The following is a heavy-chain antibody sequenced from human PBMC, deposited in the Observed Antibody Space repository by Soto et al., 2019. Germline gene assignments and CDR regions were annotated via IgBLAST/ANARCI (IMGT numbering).Heavy chain of an antibody. V-gene: IGHV6-1*01. CDR2: TYYRSKWYS. D-gene: IGHD3-10*01. J-gene: IGHJ6*02. CDR1: GDSVSTNSAA. CDR3: ARAGPDYYYYGLDV. Sequence: PSPTLSLSCAVSGDSVSTNSAAWNWIRQSPSRGLEWLGRTYYRSKWYSDYAVSVKSRININADTSKNQISLQLNSVTPEDTAVYYCARAGPDYYYYGLDVWGQGTTVTVSS.